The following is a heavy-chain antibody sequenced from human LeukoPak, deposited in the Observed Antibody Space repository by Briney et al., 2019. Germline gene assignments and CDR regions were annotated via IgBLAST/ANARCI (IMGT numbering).Heavy chain of an antibody. J-gene: IGHJ3*02. V-gene: IGHV4-39*07. CDR3: ARSREVRHIVVVPTSDAFDI. Sequence: PSETLSLTCTVSGGSISSSSSYWGWIRQPPGKGLEWMGNIYYSGSTNYNPSLKSRVTISVDTSKNQFSLKLSSVTAADTAVYYCARSREVRHIVVVPTSDAFDIWGQGTMVTVSS. D-gene: IGHD2-21*01. CDR1: GGSISSSSSY. CDR2: IYYSGST.